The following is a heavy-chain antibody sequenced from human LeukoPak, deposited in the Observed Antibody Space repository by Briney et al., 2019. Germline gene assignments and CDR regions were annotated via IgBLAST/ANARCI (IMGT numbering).Heavy chain of an antibody. CDR2: IFSGGST. CDR1: GFTVSSNY. J-gene: IGHJ4*02. CDR3: ARDLKTSGWYGDFDY. Sequence: GGSLRLSCVASGFTVSSNYMSWVRQASGKGLEWVSAIFSGGSTFYADSVTGRFTISRDNSKNTVYLEMNSLRAEDTAVYYCARDLKTSGWYGDFDYWGQGTLVTVSS. D-gene: IGHD6-19*01. V-gene: IGHV3-53*01.